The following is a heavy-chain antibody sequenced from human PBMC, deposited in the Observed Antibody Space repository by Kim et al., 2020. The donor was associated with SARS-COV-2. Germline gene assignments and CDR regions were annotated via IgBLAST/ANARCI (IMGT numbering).Heavy chain of an antibody. Sequence: GGSLRLSCTASGFTFGDYARSWVRQAPGKGLEWVGCIRSKAYGGTTEYAASVKGRFTISRDDYKSISYLQMNSLKTEDTAVYYCTTTDYWGQGTLVTVSS. CDR1: GFTFGDYA. J-gene: IGHJ4*02. CDR2: IRSKAYGGTT. V-gene: IGHV3-49*04. CDR3: TTTDY.